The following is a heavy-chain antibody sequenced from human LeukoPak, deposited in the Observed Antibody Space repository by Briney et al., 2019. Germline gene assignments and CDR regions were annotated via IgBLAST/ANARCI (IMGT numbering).Heavy chain of an antibody. CDR2: IGGSSDFT. Sequence: GGSLRLSCAASGFTFSNYAMSWVRHAPGKGLEWLSAIGGSSDFTYYAEYVKGRFTISRDNSKKTLYLQMNSLRAEDTAVYYCAKADRGWGVITKDWGQGTLVTVSS. D-gene: IGHD3-10*01. V-gene: IGHV3-23*01. CDR3: AKADRGWGVITKD. CDR1: GFTFSNYA. J-gene: IGHJ4*02.